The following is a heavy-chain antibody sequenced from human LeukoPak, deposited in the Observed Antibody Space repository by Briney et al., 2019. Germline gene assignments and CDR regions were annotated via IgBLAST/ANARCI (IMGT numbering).Heavy chain of an antibody. CDR3: ARQSSGWSNHFDY. Sequence: GESLKISCKGSGYYFTNYWIGWVRQMPGKGLEWMGFIYPGDSDTRYRPSFQGQVTISADKSISTAYLQWSSLRDSDTAMYYCARQSSGWSNHFDYWGQGTLVTVSS. J-gene: IGHJ4*02. V-gene: IGHV5-51*01. D-gene: IGHD6-19*01. CDR1: GYYFTNYW. CDR2: IYPGDSDT.